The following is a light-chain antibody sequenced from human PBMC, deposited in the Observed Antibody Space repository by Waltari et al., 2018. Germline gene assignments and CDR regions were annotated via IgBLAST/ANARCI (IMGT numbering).Light chain of an antibody. CDR2: GAS. J-gene: IGKJ5*01. Sequence: EIVMTQSPATLSVSPGERATLSCRASQGVSGNLAWYQQKPGQAPRLLLYGASTRATGIPARFSGSASGTEFTLTISSLQSEDSAVYYCQQYYDWRRVTFGQGTRLEIK. CDR3: QQYYDWRRVT. CDR1: QGVSGN. V-gene: IGKV3D-15*01.